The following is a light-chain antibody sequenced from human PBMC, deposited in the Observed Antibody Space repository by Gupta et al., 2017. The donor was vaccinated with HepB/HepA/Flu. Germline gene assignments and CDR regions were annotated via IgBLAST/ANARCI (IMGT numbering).Light chain of an antibody. CDR2: WAS. J-gene: IGKJ1*01. CDR3: QQDYSSPWT. V-gene: IGKV4-1*01. CDR1: QSVLYSSNNKNY. Sequence: IVMTQSPDSLAVSLGERATINCKSSQSVLYSSNNKNYLAWYQQKPGQPPKLLIHWASTRESGVPDRFSGGGSGTDFTLTISSLQAEDVAVYYCQQDYSSPWTFGQGTKVEIK.